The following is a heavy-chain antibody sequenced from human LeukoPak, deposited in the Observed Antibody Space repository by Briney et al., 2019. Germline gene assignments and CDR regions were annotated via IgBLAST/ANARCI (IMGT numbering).Heavy chain of an antibody. CDR3: ARDLRDTTYYDILTNWFDP. CDR1: GFTVSSNS. Sequence: GGSLRLSCTVSGFTVSSNSMSWVRQAPGKGLEWVSFIYSDNTHYSDSVKGRFTISRDNSKNTLYLQMNSLRAEDTAVYYCARDLRDTTYYDILTNWFDPWGQGTLVTVSS. V-gene: IGHV3-53*01. J-gene: IGHJ5*02. CDR2: IYSDNT. D-gene: IGHD3-9*01.